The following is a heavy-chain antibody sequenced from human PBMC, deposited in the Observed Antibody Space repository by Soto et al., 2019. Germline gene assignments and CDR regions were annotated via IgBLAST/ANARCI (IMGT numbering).Heavy chain of an antibody. J-gene: IGHJ6*02. V-gene: IGHV4-30-4*01. CDR1: GGSISSGDYY. CDR2: IYYSGST. CDR3: ARVSGSYYLLYGMDA. Sequence: PSETLSLTCTVSGGSISSGDYYWSWIRQPPGKGLEWIGYIYYSGSTYYNPSLKSRVTISVDTSKNQFSLKLSSVTAADTAVYYCARVSGSYYLLYGMDAWGQGTTVTVSS. D-gene: IGHD1-26*01.